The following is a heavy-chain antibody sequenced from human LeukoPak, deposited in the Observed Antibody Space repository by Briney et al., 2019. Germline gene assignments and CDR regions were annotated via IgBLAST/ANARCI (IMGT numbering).Heavy chain of an antibody. J-gene: IGHJ6*04. CDR2: IGTAGDT. V-gene: IGHV3-13*01. Sequence: GGSLRLSCAASGFTFSSYDMHWVRQATGKGLEWVSAIGTAGDTYYPGSVKGRFTISRENAKNSLYLQMNSLRAGDTAVYYCARAHSWSDYDRRMDVWGKGTTVTVSS. CDR3: ARAHSWSDYDRRMDV. CDR1: GFTFSSYD. D-gene: IGHD3-3*01.